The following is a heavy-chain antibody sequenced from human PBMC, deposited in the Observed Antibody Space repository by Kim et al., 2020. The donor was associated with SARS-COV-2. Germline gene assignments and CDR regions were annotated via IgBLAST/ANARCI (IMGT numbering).Heavy chain of an antibody. J-gene: IGHJ3*01. Sequence: GESLKMSCKGSGYSFTSYWIGWVRQMPGKGLEWMGIIYPGDSDTRYSPSFQGQVTNPADKSISTAYLQWSSLEASDTAMYYCARMLGYCTNGVCRFDAFDLWGQGPMVTVSS. V-gene: IGHV5-51*01. D-gene: IGHD2-8*01. CDR1: GYSFTSYW. CDR2: IYPGDSDT. CDR3: ARMLGYCTNGVCRFDAFDL.